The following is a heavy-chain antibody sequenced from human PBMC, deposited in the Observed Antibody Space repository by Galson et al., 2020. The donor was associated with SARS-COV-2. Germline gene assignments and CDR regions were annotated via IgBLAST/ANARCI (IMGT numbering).Heavy chain of an antibody. J-gene: IGHJ6*02. V-gene: IGHV1-2*02. D-gene: IGHD3-9*01. Sequence: SVKVSCTASGYTFTDYYIHWVRQAPGHGLEWMGWINPKSGGTNYAQKFEGRVTMTRDTSITTAYMELSRLRADDTAVYYCARLRYYDVLTGYIVDVWGQGTMVTVSS. CDR1: GYTFTDYY. CDR3: ARLRYYDVLTGYIVDV. CDR2: INPKSGGT.